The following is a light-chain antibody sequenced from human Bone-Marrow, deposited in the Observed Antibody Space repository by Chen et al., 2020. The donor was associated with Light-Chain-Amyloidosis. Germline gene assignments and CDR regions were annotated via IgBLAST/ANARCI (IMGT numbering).Light chain of an antibody. CDR1: QSVSSH. J-gene: IGKJ4*01. CDR3: QQRSNWPLT. V-gene: IGKV3-11*01. Sequence: EIVLTQSPVTLSLSPGERATLSCRAGQSVSSHLAWYQQKPGQAPRLLIYDASNRATGIPARFSGSGSGTDFTLTINNLEPEDFAVYYCQQRSNWPLTFGGGTKVEIK. CDR2: DAS.